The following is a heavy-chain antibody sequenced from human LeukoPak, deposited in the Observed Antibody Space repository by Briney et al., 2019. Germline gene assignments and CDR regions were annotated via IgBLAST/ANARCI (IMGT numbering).Heavy chain of an antibody. Sequence: GGSLRLSCAASGFTFSSYEMNWVRQAPGRGLEWVSYISSSGSTIYYADSVKGRFTISRDNAKNSLYLQMNSLRAEDTAVYYCARVPLYSSGWYAEIDYWGQGTLVTVSS. CDR1: GFTFSSYE. J-gene: IGHJ4*02. CDR3: ARVPLYSSGWYAEIDY. V-gene: IGHV3-48*03. CDR2: ISSSGSTI. D-gene: IGHD6-19*01.